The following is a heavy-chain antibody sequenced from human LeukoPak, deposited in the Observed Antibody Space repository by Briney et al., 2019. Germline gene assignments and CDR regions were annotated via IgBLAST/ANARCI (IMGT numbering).Heavy chain of an antibody. CDR2: IYYSGST. J-gene: IGHJ4*02. V-gene: IGHV4-31*03. CDR3: ARGRGYSYANYFDY. CDR1: GGSISSGGYY. Sequence: SSETLSLTCTVSGGSISSGGYYWSWIRQHPGKGLEWIGYIYYSGSTYYNPSLKSRVTISVDTSKNQFSLKLSSVTAADTAVYYCARGRGYSYANYFDYWGQGTLVTVSS. D-gene: IGHD5-18*01.